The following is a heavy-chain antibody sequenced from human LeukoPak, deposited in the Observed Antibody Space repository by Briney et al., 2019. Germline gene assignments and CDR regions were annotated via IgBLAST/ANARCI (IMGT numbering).Heavy chain of an antibody. V-gene: IGHV3-72*01. Sequence: GGSLRLSCAASGFTFSDHYMDWVRQAPGKGLEWVGRIRNKANSYTTEYAASVKGRSTISRDDSKNSLYLQMNSLKTEDTAVYYCASSGSSSGYYYGMGYWGQGTLVTVSS. CDR3: ASSGSSSGYYYGMGY. CDR2: IRNKANSYTT. J-gene: IGHJ4*02. D-gene: IGHD3-22*01. CDR1: GFTFSDHY.